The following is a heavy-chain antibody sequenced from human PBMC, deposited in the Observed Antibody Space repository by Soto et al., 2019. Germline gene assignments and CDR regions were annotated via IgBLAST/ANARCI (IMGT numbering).Heavy chain of an antibody. CDR3: AREERKGIISWFDP. J-gene: IGHJ5*02. CDR1: GGSVSGVDYF. D-gene: IGHD2-21*01. V-gene: IGHV4-30-4*01. Sequence: LSLTCTVSGGSVSGVDYFWSWIRQSPGKGLEWIGYIYYTGITHLNPSLKSRLTMAVDTSKNEFSLKLTSVSAADTAVYFCAREERKGIISWFDPWGQGTPVTVSS. CDR2: IYYTGIT.